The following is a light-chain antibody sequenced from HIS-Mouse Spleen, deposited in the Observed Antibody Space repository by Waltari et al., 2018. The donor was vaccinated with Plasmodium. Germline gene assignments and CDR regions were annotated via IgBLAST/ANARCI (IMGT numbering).Light chain of an antibody. CDR3: QQRSNWPSLT. CDR1: QSVRRY. V-gene: IGKV3-11*01. CDR2: DAS. Sequence: EIVLTQSPATLSLSPGERATLSCRASQSVRRYLAWYQQKPGQASMLLIYDASNRATCNPARFSGSGSGTDFTLTISSLEPEDFAVYYCQQRSNWPSLTFGGGTKVEIK. J-gene: IGKJ4*01.